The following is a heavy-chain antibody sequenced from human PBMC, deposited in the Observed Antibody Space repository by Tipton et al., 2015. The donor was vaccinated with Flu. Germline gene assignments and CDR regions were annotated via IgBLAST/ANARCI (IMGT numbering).Heavy chain of an antibody. V-gene: IGHV3-30-3*01. D-gene: IGHD4-23*01. J-gene: IGHJ6*02. Sequence: SLRLSCAASGFTFSSYAMHWVRQAPGKGLEWVAVISYDGSNKYYADSVKGRFTISRDNSKNTLYLQMNSLRAEDTAVYYCARDDKVTADYYYYGMDVWGQGTTVTVSS. CDR1: GFTFSSYA. CDR2: ISYDGSNK. CDR3: ARDDKVTADYYYYGMDV.